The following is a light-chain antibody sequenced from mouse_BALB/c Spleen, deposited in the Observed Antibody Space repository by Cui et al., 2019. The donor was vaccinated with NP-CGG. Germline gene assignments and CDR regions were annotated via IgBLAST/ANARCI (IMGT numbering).Light chain of an antibody. CDR2: GTN. J-gene: IGLJ1*01. CDR1: TGAVTTSNY. V-gene: IGLV1*01. CDR3: ALWYSNHWV. Sequence: QAFETQVSALTTSPGETVTLTCRSSTGAVTTSNYANWVQEKPDHLFTGLIGGTNNRAPGVPARFSGSLIGDKAALTITGAQTEDEAIYFCALWYSNHWVFGGGTKLTVL.